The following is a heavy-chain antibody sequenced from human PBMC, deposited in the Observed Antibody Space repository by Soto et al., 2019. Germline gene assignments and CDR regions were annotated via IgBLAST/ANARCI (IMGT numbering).Heavy chain of an antibody. CDR2: ISAYSGST. J-gene: IGHJ4*02. CDR1: GYTFTRYG. Sequence: QVQLVQSGAEVKKPGASVKLSCKASGYTFTRYGISWVRQAPGQGLEWMGWISAYSGSTNYAQKLQDRVTITTDTSTSTGYMELGSLRSDDTAVYYCGRGGGIYTTAWPIDYWGQGTLVTVSS. D-gene: IGHD3-16*01. V-gene: IGHV1-18*04. CDR3: GRGGGIYTTAWPIDY.